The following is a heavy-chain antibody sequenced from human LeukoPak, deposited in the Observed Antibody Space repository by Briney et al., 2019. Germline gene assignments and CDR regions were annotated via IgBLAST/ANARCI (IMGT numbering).Heavy chain of an antibody. CDR2: IYYSGST. CDR1: GGSISSSSYY. J-gene: IGHJ4*02. CDR3: ARGTLYSGWSYYFDY. Sequence: SETLSLTCTVSGGSISSSSYYWGWIRQPPGKGLEWIGSIYYSGSTNYNPSLKSRVTISVDTSKNQFSLRLSSVTAADTAMYYCARGTLYSGWSYYFDYWGQGSQVTVSS. V-gene: IGHV4-39*07. D-gene: IGHD6-19*01.